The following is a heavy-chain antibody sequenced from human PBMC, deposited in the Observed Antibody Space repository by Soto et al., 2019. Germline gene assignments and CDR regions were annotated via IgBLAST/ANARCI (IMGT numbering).Heavy chain of an antibody. D-gene: IGHD1-1*01. CDR1: GGTFSSYA. Sequence: QVQLVQSGAEVKKPGSSVKVSCKASGGTFSSYAISWVRQAPGQGLEWMGGIIPIFGTANYAQKFQGRVTFXADESTSTAYMELSSLRSEDTAVYYCASPTKPLYYYYGMDVWGQGTTVTVSS. J-gene: IGHJ6*02. CDR2: IIPIFGTA. CDR3: ASPTKPLYYYYGMDV. V-gene: IGHV1-69*12.